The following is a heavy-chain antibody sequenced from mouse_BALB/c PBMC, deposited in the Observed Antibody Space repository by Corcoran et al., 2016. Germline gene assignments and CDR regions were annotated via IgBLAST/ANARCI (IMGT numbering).Heavy chain of an antibody. Sequence: EVQLPQSGAELVRPGALVKLSCKAYGFNINDYYMHWVKQRPEQGLEWIGWIDPENGNTIYEPKFQGKASITADTSSNTAYLQLSSLTSEDTAVYYCARWDYYESVDYWGQGTTLTGAS. CDR1: GFNINDYY. CDR2: IDPENGNT. D-gene: IGHD2-4*01. V-gene: IGHV14-1*02. CDR3: ARWDYYESVDY. J-gene: IGHJ2*01.